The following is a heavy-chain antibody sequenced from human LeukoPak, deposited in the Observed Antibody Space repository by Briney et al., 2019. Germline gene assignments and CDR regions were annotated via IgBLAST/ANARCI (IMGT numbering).Heavy chain of an antibody. CDR2: ISHSGST. D-gene: IGHD3-9*01. V-gene: IGHV4-34*01. J-gene: IGHJ4*02. CDR3: ARGGVRYFDWLLSGYYFDY. Sequence: SETLSLTCAVYGGSFSGYHWSWIRQRPGKGLEWIGEISHSGSTNYNPSLKSRVTISVDTSKNQFSLKLSSVTAADTAVYYCARGGVRYFDWLLSGYYFDYWGQGTLVTVSS. CDR1: GGSFSGYH.